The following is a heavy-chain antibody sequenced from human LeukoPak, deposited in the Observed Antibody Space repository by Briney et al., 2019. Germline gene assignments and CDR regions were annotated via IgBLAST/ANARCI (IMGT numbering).Heavy chain of an antibody. D-gene: IGHD6-13*01. Sequence: ASVKVSCKASGYTFTGYYMHWVRQAPGQGLEWMGWINPNSGGTNYAQKFQGRVTMTRDTSISTAYMELSRLRSDDTAVYYCASAPPPGIAAAGGDYWGQGTLVTVSS. CDR2: INPNSGGT. CDR1: GYTFTGYY. J-gene: IGHJ4*02. V-gene: IGHV1-2*02. CDR3: ASAPPPGIAAAGGDY.